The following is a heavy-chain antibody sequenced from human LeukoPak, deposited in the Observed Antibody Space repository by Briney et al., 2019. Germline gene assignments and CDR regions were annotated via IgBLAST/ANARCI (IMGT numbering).Heavy chain of an antibody. D-gene: IGHD3-16*01. Sequence: PGRSLRLSCAASGFTFSSYGMHWVRQAPGKGLEWVAVIWYDGSNKYYADSVKGRSTISRDNSKNTLYLQMNSLRAEDTAVYYCARDGGLNWFDPWGQGTLVTVSS. CDR1: GFTFSSYG. CDR2: IWYDGSNK. J-gene: IGHJ5*02. V-gene: IGHV3-33*01. CDR3: ARDGGLNWFDP.